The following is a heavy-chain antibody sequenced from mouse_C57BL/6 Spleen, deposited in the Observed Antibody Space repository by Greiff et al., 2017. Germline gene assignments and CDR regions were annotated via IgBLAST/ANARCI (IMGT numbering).Heavy chain of an antibody. CDR3: TRATIVTPWFAY. CDR1: GFNIKDDY. J-gene: IGHJ3*01. V-gene: IGHV14-4*01. CDR2: IDPENGDT. D-gene: IGHD2-5*01. Sequence: EVQGVESGAELVRPGASVKLSCTASGFNIKDDYMHWVKQRPEQGLEWIGWIDPENGDTEYASKFQGKATITADTSSNTAYLQLSSLTSEDTAVYYCTRATIVTPWFAYWGQGTLVTVSA.